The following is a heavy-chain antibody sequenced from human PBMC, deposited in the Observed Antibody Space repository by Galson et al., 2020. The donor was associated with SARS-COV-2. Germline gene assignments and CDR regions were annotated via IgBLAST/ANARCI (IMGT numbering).Heavy chain of an antibody. CDR3: ATERLES. D-gene: IGHD1-1*01. Sequence: QLGESLKISCAASGFTFSSYNMNWVRQTPVKGLEFVAYIRSSSGSIYYADSVKGRFTISRDNAKSSLYLQLSSLRVEDTAVYYCATERLESWGQGTLVTVSS. CDR2: IRSSSGSI. CDR1: GFTFSSYN. V-gene: IGHV3-48*04. J-gene: IGHJ4*02.